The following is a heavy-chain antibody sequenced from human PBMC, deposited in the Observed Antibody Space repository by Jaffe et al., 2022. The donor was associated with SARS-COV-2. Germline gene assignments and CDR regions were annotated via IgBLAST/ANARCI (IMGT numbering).Heavy chain of an antibody. CDR3: AVSSSPKGGFDY. CDR1: GFTFSSYA. D-gene: IGHD6-13*01. Sequence: QVQLVESGGGVVQPGRSLRLSCAASGFTFSSYAMHWVRQAPGKGLEWVAVISYDGSNKYYADSVKGRFTISRDNSKNTLYLQMNSLRAEDTAVYYCAVSSSPKGGFDYWGQGTLVTVSS. CDR2: ISYDGSNK. J-gene: IGHJ4*02. V-gene: IGHV3-30*04.